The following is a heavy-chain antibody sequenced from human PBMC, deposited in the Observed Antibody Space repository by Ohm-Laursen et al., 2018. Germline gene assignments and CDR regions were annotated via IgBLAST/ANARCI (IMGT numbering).Heavy chain of an antibody. CDR1: GFTVNNNY. Sequence: LRLSCSASGFTVNNNYMSWVRQPPGKGLEWIGEINHRGNTNYSPSLKSRVTMSVDTSKNQFSLKLSSVTAADTAVYYCARGSRDGLYDYWGQGTLVTVSS. CDR3: ARGSRDGLYDY. V-gene: IGHV4-34*01. CDR2: INHRGNT. J-gene: IGHJ4*02. D-gene: IGHD5-24*01.